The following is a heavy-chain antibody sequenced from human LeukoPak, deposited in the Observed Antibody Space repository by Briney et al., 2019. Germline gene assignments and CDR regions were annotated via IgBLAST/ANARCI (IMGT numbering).Heavy chain of an antibody. CDR2: ISSDGSNE. V-gene: IGHV3-30*18. Sequence: PGRSLRLSCAASGFTFRDYGMHWVRQAPGKGLEGVAVISSDGSNEYYADSVKGRFTISRDNSKNTLYLQMNSLRAEDTAVYYCVKARSTYCSGGSCYSVCYDFWGQGTLVTVSS. D-gene: IGHD2-15*01. CDR3: VKARSTYCSGGSCYSVCYDF. CDR1: GFTFRDYG. J-gene: IGHJ4*02.